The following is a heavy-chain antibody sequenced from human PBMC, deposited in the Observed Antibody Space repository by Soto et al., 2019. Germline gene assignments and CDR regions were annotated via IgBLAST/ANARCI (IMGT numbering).Heavy chain of an antibody. CDR3: AKDPNGDYVGAFDS. J-gene: IGHJ4*02. CDR1: GCTFSSYA. Sequence: GGSLRLSCAASGCTFSSYAMTWVRQAPGKGLEYVSSITGSGAGTVYADSVKGRFTISRDNTKNMLYLQLSSLRAEDTAIYFCAKDPNGDYVGAFDSWGQGSLVTVSS. CDR2: ITGSGAGT. V-gene: IGHV3-23*01. D-gene: IGHD4-17*01.